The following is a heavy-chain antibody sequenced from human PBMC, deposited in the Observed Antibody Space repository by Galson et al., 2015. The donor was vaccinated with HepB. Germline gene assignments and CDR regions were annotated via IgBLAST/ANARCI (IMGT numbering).Heavy chain of an antibody. D-gene: IGHD2-2*01. V-gene: IGHV1-18*04. Sequence: SVKVSCKASGYTFTSYGISWVRQAPGQGLEWMGWISAYNGNTNYAQKLQGRVTMTTDTSTSTAYMELRSLRSDDTAVYYCARGPCSSTSCYGDYYYYGMDVWGQGTTVTVSS. CDR2: ISAYNGNT. J-gene: IGHJ6*02. CDR1: GYTFTSYG. CDR3: ARGPCSSTSCYGDYYYYGMDV.